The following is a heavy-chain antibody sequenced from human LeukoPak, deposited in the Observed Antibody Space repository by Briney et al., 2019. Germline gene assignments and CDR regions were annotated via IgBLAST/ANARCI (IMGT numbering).Heavy chain of an antibody. CDR2: IYHSGRT. D-gene: IGHD5-24*01. V-gene: IGHV4-38-2*02. CDR3: ARLYLPATRFDY. J-gene: IGHJ4*02. Sequence: SETLSLTCTVSGYSISSGYYWGWTRQPPGKGLEWIGSIYHSGRTFYNPSLKSRVHISVDTPNNQFSLKLTSVPAAHTAVYYCARLYLPATRFDYWGQGTLVTVSS. CDR1: GYSISSGYY.